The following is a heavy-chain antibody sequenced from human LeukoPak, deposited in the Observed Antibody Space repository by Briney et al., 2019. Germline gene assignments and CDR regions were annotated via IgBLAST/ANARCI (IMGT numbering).Heavy chain of an antibody. D-gene: IGHD6-13*01. CDR2: IYYSGST. V-gene: IGHV4-39*07. CDR1: GGSISSSSYY. J-gene: IGHJ6*02. CDR3: ARGLTYSSSWYNQVSGMDV. Sequence: PSETLSLTCTVSGGSISSSSYYWGWIRQPPGKGLEWIGSIYYSGSTYYNPSLKSRVTISVDTSKNQFSLKLSSVTAADTAVYYCARGLTYSSSWYNQVSGMDVWGQGTTVTVSS.